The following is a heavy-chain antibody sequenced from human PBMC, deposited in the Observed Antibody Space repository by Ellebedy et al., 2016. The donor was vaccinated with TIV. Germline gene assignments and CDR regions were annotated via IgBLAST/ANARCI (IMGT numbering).Heavy chain of an antibody. CDR2: IIPILGIA. CDR1: VGTFSSYA. J-gene: IGHJ4*02. Sequence: SVKVSXXASVGTFSSYAISWVRQAPGQGLEWMGRIIPILGIANYAQKFQGRVTITADKSTSTAYMELSSLRSEDTAVYYCASFPFYDSSGYYYVYFDYWGQGTLVTVSS. D-gene: IGHD3-22*01. V-gene: IGHV1-69*04. CDR3: ASFPFYDSSGYYYVYFDY.